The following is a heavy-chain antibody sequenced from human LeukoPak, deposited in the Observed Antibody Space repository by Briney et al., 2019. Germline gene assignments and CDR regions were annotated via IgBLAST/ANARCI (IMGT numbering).Heavy chain of an antibody. D-gene: IGHD3-10*01. J-gene: IGHJ4*02. V-gene: IGHV4-39*07. CDR1: GGSISSSSYY. Sequence: TSSETLSLTCTVSGGSISSSSYYWGWIRQPPGKGLEWIGSIYYSGSTYYNPSLKSRVTISVDTSKNQFSLKLSSVTAADTAVYYCARVGPFGYWGQGTLVTVTS. CDR3: ARVGPFGY. CDR2: IYYSGST.